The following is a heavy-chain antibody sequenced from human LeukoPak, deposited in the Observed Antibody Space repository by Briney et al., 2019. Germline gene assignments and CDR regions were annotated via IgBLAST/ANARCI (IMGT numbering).Heavy chain of an antibody. CDR3: ARDRGWAGYTYGFYY. J-gene: IGHJ4*02. D-gene: IGHD5-18*01. CDR1: GGTFSSYA. Sequence: SVKVSCKASGGTFSSYAISWVRQAPGQGLEWMGGIIPIFGTANYAQKFQGRVTITADESTSTAYMELSGLRSEDTAVYYCARDRGWAGYTYGFYYWGQGTLVTVSS. V-gene: IGHV1-69*13. CDR2: IIPIFGTA.